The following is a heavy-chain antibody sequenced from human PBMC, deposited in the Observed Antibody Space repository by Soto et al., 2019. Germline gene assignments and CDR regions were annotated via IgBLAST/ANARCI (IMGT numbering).Heavy chain of an antibody. D-gene: IGHD2-2*01. CDR2: ISAYNGNT. CDR3: ARDSPGLGYCSSTSCYGYYYYGMDV. Sequence: QVQLVQSGAEVKKPGASVKVSCKASGYTFTSYGISWVRQAPGQGLEWMGWISAYNGNTNYAQKLQGRVTMTTDTSTSTAYMELRSLRSDGTAVYYCARDSPGLGYCSSTSCYGYYYYGMDVWGQGTTVTVSS. CDR1: GYTFTSYG. V-gene: IGHV1-18*01. J-gene: IGHJ6*02.